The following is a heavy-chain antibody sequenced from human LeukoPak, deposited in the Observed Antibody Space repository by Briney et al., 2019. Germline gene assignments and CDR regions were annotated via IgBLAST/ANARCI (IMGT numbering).Heavy chain of an antibody. V-gene: IGHV3-74*01. Sequence: GGSQRLSCAASGFTFSSYWMHWVRQAPGKGLVWVSRINTDGSTTSYADSVKGRFTISRDNSKNTLYLQMNSLRAEDTAVYYCARAGHSYGYGYFDYWGQGTLVTVSS. D-gene: IGHD5-18*01. CDR3: ARAGHSYGYGYFDY. CDR1: GFTFSSYW. CDR2: INTDGSTT. J-gene: IGHJ4*02.